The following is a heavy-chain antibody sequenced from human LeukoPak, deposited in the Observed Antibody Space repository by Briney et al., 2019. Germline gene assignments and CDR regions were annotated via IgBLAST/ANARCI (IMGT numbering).Heavy chain of an antibody. J-gene: IGHJ4*02. V-gene: IGHV3-7*01. CDR3: ATGGVHYYDTSADY. CDR2: IKQDGSDK. CDR1: GFMFSNYW. Sequence: PGGSLRLSCAASGFMFSNYWMSWVRQAPGKGLEWVANIKQDGSDKYSVDSVKGRFTISRDNAKNSLYLQMNSLRAEDTAVYYCATGGVHYYDTSADYWGQGTLVTVSS. D-gene: IGHD3-22*01.